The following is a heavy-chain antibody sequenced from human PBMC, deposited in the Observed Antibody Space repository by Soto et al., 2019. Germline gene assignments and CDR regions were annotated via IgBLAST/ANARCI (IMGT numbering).Heavy chain of an antibody. CDR3: AKDISWDDILTGYYFDY. J-gene: IGHJ4*02. CDR1: GFTFSSYA. D-gene: IGHD3-9*01. V-gene: IGHV3-23*01. CDR2: ISGSGGST. Sequence: EVQLLESGGGLVQPGGSLRLSCAASGFTFSSYAMSWVRQAPGKGLEWVSAISGSGGSTYYADSVKGRFTISRDNSKNTLYLQMNSLRAEDTAVYYCAKDISWDDILTGYYFDYWGQGTLVTVSS.